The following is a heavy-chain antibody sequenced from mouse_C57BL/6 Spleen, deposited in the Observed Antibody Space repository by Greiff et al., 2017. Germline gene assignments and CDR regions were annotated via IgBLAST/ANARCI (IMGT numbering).Heavy chain of an antibody. CDR2: IHPNSGST. CDR3: ARDYGNYDYAMDY. V-gene: IGHV1-64*01. CDR1: GYTFTSYW. Sequence: QVHVKQPGAELVKPGASVKLSCKASGYTFTSYWMHWVKQRPGQGLEWIGMIHPNSGSTNYNEKFKSKATLTVDKSSSTAYMQLSSLTSEDSAVYYCARDYGNYDYAMDYWGQGTSVTVSS. D-gene: IGHD2-1*01. J-gene: IGHJ4*01.